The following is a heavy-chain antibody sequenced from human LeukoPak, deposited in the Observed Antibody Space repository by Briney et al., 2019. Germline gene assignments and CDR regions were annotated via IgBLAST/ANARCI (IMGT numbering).Heavy chain of an antibody. Sequence: ASVKVSCKASGYTFTGYYMHWVRQAPGQGLEWMGRINPNSGGTNYAQKFQGRVTMTRDTSISTAYMEPSRLRSDDTAVYCCAGVRDSSGYAYDAFDIWGQGTMVTVSS. CDR2: INPNSGGT. V-gene: IGHV1-2*06. CDR1: GYTFTGYY. CDR3: AGVRDSSGYAYDAFDI. D-gene: IGHD3-22*01. J-gene: IGHJ3*02.